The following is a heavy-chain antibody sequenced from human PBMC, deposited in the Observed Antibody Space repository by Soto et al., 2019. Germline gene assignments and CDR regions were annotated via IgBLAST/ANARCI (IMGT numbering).Heavy chain of an antibody. CDR3: ATAGNYRFDN. J-gene: IGHJ4*02. Sequence: EGSLRLSGAASGFNFSNYAMHCGRQAPGKGLEWVAVISYDGSNKVYGDSVKGRFTISRDNSKNTLYLQMNILRVEDTAVYFCATAGNYRFDNWGLGTLVTVSS. CDR2: ISYDGSNK. V-gene: IGHV3-30*03. CDR1: GFNFSNYA. D-gene: IGHD1-1*01.